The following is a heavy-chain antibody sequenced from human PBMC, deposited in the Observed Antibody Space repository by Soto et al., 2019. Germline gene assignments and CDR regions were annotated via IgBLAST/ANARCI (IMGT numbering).Heavy chain of an antibody. D-gene: IGHD6-19*01. V-gene: IGHV3-48*03. CDR1: GFTFSSCE. CDR3: ARLCIAVAPDY. Sequence: GGSLRLSCAASGFTFSSCEMNWVRQAPGKGLEWVSYISSSGSTIYYADSVKGRFTISRDNAKNSLYLQMNSLRAEDTAVYYCARLCIAVAPDYWGQGTLVTVSS. J-gene: IGHJ4*02. CDR2: ISSSGSTI.